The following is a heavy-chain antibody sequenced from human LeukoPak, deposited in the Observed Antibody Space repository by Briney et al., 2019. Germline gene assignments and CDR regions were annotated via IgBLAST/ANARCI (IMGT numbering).Heavy chain of an antibody. CDR3: ARVLSEIGSGWYYRYSGYYYMDV. Sequence: ASVKVSCKASGYTFTGYYMHWVRQAPGQGLEWMGWISAYNGNTNYAQKLQGRVTMTTDTSTSTAYMELRSLRSDDTAVYYCARVLSEIGSGWYYRYSGYYYMDVWGKGTTVTVSS. CDR1: GYTFTGYY. J-gene: IGHJ6*03. V-gene: IGHV1-18*04. D-gene: IGHD6-19*01. CDR2: ISAYNGNT.